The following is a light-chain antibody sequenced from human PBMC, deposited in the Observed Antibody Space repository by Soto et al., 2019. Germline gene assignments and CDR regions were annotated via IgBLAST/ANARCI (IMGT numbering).Light chain of an antibody. Sequence: EIVMTQSPATLSVSPGERATLSCRASQSVSTNLACYQQKPGQAPRLLIYGASTRATGIPARFSGSGSGTDFTLTISSLQSEDFAVYYCQQYNNWPPLTFGGGTKVDI. J-gene: IGKJ4*01. CDR2: GAS. CDR3: QQYNNWPPLT. V-gene: IGKV3-15*01. CDR1: QSVSTN.